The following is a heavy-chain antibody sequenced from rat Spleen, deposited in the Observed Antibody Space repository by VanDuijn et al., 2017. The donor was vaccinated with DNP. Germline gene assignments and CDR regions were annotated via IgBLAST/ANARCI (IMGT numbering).Heavy chain of an antibody. Sequence: EVQLVESGGGLVQPGRSLKISCVASEFTFSRSDVAWVRQAPTRGLEWVASISTVGDNSVYRDSVKGRFTISRDNAKNTQYLQMDSLRSEDTATYYCTTSSYYGYDYGFGYWGQGTLVTVSS. CDR3: TTSSYYGYDYGFGY. CDR2: ISTVGDNS. D-gene: IGHD1-7*01. CDR1: EFTFSRSD. V-gene: IGHV5S13*01. J-gene: IGHJ3*01.